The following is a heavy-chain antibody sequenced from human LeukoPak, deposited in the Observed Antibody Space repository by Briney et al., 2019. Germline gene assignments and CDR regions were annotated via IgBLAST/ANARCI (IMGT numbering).Heavy chain of an antibody. J-gene: IGHJ3*02. CDR2: IYSGGSK. D-gene: IGHD2-2*01. CDR1: GFTVSSNY. V-gene: IGHV3-53*01. Sequence: GGSLRLSCAASGFTVSSNYMSWVRQAPGKGLEWVSVIYSGGSKYYADSVKGRFTISRDNSKNTLYLQMNSLTAEDTAVYYCARVGVVPAAIPDGFDIWGQGTMVTVSS. CDR3: ARVGVVPAAIPDGFDI.